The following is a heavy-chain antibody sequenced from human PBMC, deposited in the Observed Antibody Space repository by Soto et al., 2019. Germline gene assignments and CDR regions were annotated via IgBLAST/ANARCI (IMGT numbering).Heavy chain of an antibody. CDR1: GYTFTSYA. J-gene: IGHJ6*02. CDR2: INTNTGNP. Sequence: ASVEVSFRASGYTFTSYAMNWVRQAPGQGLEWMGWINTNTGNPTYAQGFTGRFVFSLDTSVSTAYLQICSLKAEDTAVYYCARDGKNYDFWSGFYYYYYGMDVWGQGTTVTVS. CDR3: ARDGKNYDFWSGFYYYYYGMDV. V-gene: IGHV7-4-1*01. D-gene: IGHD3-3*01.